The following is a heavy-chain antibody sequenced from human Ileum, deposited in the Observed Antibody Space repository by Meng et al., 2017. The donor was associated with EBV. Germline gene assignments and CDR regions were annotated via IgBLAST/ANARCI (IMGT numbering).Heavy chain of an antibody. J-gene: IGHJ4*02. CDR1: VYTFTRYP. D-gene: IGHD3/OR15-3a*01. CDR3: ASRPGFNIGPFDF. V-gene: IGHV1-3*04. CDR2: INTDNGET. Sequence: QCQRVQSGADVQKPGASVKPACQASVYTFTRYPIHWVRQAPGQRPEWMGWINTDNGETEFSQKFQGRVTITRDTSATRAYMELISLRSEDTAVYYCASRPGFNIGPFDFWGQGTLVTVSS.